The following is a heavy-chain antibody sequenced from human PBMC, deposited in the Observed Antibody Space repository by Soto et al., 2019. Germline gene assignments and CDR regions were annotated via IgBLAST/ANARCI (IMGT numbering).Heavy chain of an antibody. CDR2: IYDTGIA. Sequence: PSETLSLTCAVSGDSIRGGGFYWSWIRYHPGKGLEWIGYIYDTGIAFHHPSLKNRATISVDTSKNHFSLRLTSVTAADTAIYFCARAPHVTTLPHFDSWGQGTQVTVSS. D-gene: IGHD4-17*01. CDR1: GDSIRGGGFY. J-gene: IGHJ4*02. V-gene: IGHV4-31*11. CDR3: ARAPHVTTLPHFDS.